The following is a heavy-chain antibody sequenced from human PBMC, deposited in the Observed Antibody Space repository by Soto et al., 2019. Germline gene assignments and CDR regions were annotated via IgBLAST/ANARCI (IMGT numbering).Heavy chain of an antibody. D-gene: IGHD4-17*01. CDR2: IDWDDDK. J-gene: IGHJ3*02. Sequence: GSGPTLVNPTQTLTLTCAFSGFSLSASGMRVTWIRQPPGKALEWLARIDWDDDKFYSTSLKTRLTISKDTSKNQVVLTMTNMDPVDTATYYCARTSSLRGGAFDIWGQGTMVTVSS. CDR3: ARTSSLRGGAFDI. CDR1: GFSLSASGMR. V-gene: IGHV2-70*04.